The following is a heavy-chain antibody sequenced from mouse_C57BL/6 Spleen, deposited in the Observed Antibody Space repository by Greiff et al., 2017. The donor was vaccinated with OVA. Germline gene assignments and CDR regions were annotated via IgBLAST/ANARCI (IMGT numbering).Heavy chain of an antibody. D-gene: IGHD2-1*01. V-gene: IGHV2-2*01. CDR3: ARGDGNYLDY. CDR2: IWSGGST. CDR1: GFSLTSYG. J-gene: IGHJ2*01. Sequence: VQLQESGPGLVQPSQSLSITCTVSGFSLTSYGVHWVRQSPGKGLEWLGVIWSGGSTDYNAAFISRLSISKDNSKSQVFFKMNSLQADDTAIYYCARGDGNYLDYWGQGTTLPVSS.